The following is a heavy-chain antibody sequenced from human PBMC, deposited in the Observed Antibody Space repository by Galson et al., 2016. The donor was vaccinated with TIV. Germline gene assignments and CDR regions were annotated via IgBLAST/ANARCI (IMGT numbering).Heavy chain of an antibody. V-gene: IGHV3-7*03. J-gene: IGHJ1*01. Sequence: SLRLSCAASGFTFSNYWMLWVRHAPGKGLEWVANINQHGTEKYLVDSVKGRFTISRDNARNSVYLQMNSLRADDTAVYYCTRGSPFGSYWGQGILVTVSS. CDR2: INQHGTEK. D-gene: IGHD3-10*01. CDR3: TRGSPFGSY. CDR1: GFTFSNYW.